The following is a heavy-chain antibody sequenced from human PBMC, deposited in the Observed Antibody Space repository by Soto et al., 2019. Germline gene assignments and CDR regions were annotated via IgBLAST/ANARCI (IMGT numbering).Heavy chain of an antibody. Sequence: PSETLSLTCAVYGGSLSGYYWTWIRQPPGKGLEWIGEINPSGITNYNPSLKSRLTISLDTSQNQVSLKLTSVTAADTAVYYCARSVEQLCLFDYWGQGTLVTVSS. D-gene: IGHD6-6*01. J-gene: IGHJ4*02. CDR1: GGSLSGYY. CDR2: INPSGIT. V-gene: IGHV4-34*01. CDR3: ARSVEQLCLFDY.